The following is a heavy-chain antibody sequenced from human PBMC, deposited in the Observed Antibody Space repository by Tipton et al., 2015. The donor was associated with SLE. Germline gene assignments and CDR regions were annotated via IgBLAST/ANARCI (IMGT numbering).Heavy chain of an antibody. V-gene: IGHV4-59*01. Sequence: TLSLTCTVSGGSISSYYWSWIRQPPGKGLEWIGYIYYSGSTNYNPSLKSRVTISVDTSKNQFSLKRSSVTAADTAVYYCARGALYYPSIVWFDPWGQGTLVTVSS. CDR3: ARGALYYPSIVWFDP. CDR1: GGSISSYY. CDR2: IYYSGST. D-gene: IGHD3-22*01. J-gene: IGHJ5*02.